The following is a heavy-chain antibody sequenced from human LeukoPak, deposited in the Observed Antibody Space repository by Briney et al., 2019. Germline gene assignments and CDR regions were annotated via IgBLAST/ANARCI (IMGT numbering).Heavy chain of an antibody. CDR3: ARDSGNYYGSGSYYGDWYFDL. D-gene: IGHD3-10*01. J-gene: IGHJ2*01. CDR2: IYHSGST. V-gene: IGHV4-30-2*01. CDR1: GGSISSGSYY. Sequence: SETLSLTCTVSGGSISSGSYYWSWIRQPPGKGLEWIGYIYHSGSTYYNPSLKSRVTISVDRSKNQFSLKLSSVTAADTAVYYCARDSGNYYGSGSYYGDWYFDLWGRGTLVTVSS.